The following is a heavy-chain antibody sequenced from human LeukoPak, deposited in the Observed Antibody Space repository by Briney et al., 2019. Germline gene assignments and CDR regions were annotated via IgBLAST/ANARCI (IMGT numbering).Heavy chain of an antibody. CDR2: IYYSGST. Sequence: SETLSLTCTVSGGSISSSSYYWGWIRQPPGKGLEWIGSIYYSGSTYYNPSLKSRVTISVDTSKNQFSLKLSSVTAAGTAVYYCARRGSILAYYFDYWGQGTLVTVSS. CDR1: GGSISSSSYY. V-gene: IGHV4-39*01. D-gene: IGHD2/OR15-2a*01. J-gene: IGHJ4*02. CDR3: ARRGSILAYYFDY.